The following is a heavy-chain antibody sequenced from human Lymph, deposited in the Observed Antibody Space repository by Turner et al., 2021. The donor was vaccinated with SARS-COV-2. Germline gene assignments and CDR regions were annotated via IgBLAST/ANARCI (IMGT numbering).Heavy chain of an antibody. Sequence: EVQLVESGGGLVKPGGSLRLSCAASGFTFSTYSMNWVRQAPGKGLGWISSISSSRSYIYYADSVKGRFTISRDDAKNSLYLQMNSLRAEDTAVYYCARDIPTTADYFVYWGQGTLVTVSS. CDR3: ARDIPTTADYFVY. V-gene: IGHV3-21*01. CDR1: GFTFSTYS. D-gene: IGHD4-17*01. J-gene: IGHJ4*02. CDR2: ISSSRSYI.